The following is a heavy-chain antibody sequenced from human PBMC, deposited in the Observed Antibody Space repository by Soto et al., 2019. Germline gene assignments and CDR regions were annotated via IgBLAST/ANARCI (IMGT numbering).Heavy chain of an antibody. J-gene: IGHJ5*02. V-gene: IGHV4-30-4*02. CDR1: GCSIRSSLYY. CDR3: ASLLRTRGSSFFPYAP. CDR2: IFDSGIT. D-gene: IGHD3-10*01. Sequence: SDTLYLTCTVSGCSIRSSLYYWSWILQPPGKGLEWIGYIFDSGITHYNPSLKSRVAMSVDTSKNQFSLNLTSVTAADTAAYFFASLLRTRGSSFFPYAPWC.